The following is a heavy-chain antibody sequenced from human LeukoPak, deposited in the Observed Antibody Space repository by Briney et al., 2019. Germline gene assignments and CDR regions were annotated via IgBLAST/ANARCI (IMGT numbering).Heavy chain of an antibody. CDR3: ARSAQTVTTFPLDY. Sequence: SQTLSLACTVSGGSVSSGGYYWSWIRQHPGQGLEWIGYIYYSGSTYYNPSLQSRVTISVDTSKNQFSLKLSSVTAADTAVYYCARSAQTVTTFPLDYWGQGTLVTVSS. J-gene: IGHJ4*02. CDR2: IYYSGST. D-gene: IGHD4-17*01. CDR1: GGSVSSGGYY. V-gene: IGHV4-31*03.